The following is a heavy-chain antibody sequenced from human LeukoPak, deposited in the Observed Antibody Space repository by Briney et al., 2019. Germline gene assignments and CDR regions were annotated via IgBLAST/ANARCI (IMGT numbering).Heavy chain of an antibody. CDR1: GFTFSYHW. D-gene: IGHD2-21*01. Sequence: GGSLRLSCAASGFTFSYHWMAWVRQAPGKGLEWVANIKNDGAVKNYVDSVKGRFTISRDNAKNSLYLQMNSLRAEDTAVYYCAKDSYGKWDFWGQGVLVTVSS. V-gene: IGHV3-7*01. CDR2: IKNDGAVK. CDR3: AKDSYGKWDF. J-gene: IGHJ4*02.